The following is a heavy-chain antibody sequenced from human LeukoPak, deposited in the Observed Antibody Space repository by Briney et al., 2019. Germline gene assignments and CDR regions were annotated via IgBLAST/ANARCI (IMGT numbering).Heavy chain of an antibody. CDR2: IYTGGTT. CDR3: ARDVAAPGGVYFDY. D-gene: IGHD3-16*01. V-gene: IGHV3-66*01. CDR1: GFTFSSYE. Sequence: SGGSLRLSCAASGFTFSSYEMNWVRQAPGKGLVWVSVIYTGGTTYYADSVKGRFTISRDNSKNTLYLQMNSLRAEDTAVYYCARDVAAPGGVYFDYWGQGTLVTVSS. J-gene: IGHJ4*02.